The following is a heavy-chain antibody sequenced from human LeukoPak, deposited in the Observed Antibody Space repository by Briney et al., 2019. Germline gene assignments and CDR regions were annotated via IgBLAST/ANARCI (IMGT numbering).Heavy chain of an antibody. CDR3: ARHPANNIVATIYYFYY. CDR2: IYYSGST. Sequence: SETLSLTCTVYGGSISSSSYYWGWIRQPPGKGLEWIGSIYYSGSTYYNPSLKSRVTISVDTSKNQFSLKLSSVTAADTAVYYCARHPANNIVATIYYFYYWGQGTLVTVSS. J-gene: IGHJ4*02. CDR1: GGSISSSSYY. V-gene: IGHV4-39*01. D-gene: IGHD5-12*01.